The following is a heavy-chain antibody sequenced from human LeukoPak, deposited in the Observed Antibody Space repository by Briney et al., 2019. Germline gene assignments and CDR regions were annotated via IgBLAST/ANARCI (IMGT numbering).Heavy chain of an antibody. CDR2: ISSSGSTI. V-gene: IGHV3-11*04. D-gene: IGHD3-10*01. J-gene: IGHJ4*02. Sequence: SGGSLRLSCAASGFTFSDYYMSWLRQAPGKGLEWVSYISSSGSTIYYADSVKGRFTISRDNAKNSLYLQMNSLRAEDTAVYYCARGGWFGEFPFDYWGQGTLVTVSS. CDR3: ARGGWFGEFPFDY. CDR1: GFTFSDYY.